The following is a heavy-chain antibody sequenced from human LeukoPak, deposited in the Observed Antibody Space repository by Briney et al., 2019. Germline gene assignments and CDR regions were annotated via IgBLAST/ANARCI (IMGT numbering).Heavy chain of an antibody. CDR3: AGGGSDWYPNWLVP. CDR2: ISGSGGST. V-gene: IGHV3-23*01. J-gene: IGHJ5*02. D-gene: IGHD6-13*01. CDR1: VLALSRYA. Sequence: GGSLRLSCAASVLALSRYAMSSVCQAPGKGLEWVSGISGSGGSTYYADSVKGRFTISRDNSTNTLHLQMNSLRAEDTAVNHCAGGGSDWYPNWLVPWGQGTLVTVSS.